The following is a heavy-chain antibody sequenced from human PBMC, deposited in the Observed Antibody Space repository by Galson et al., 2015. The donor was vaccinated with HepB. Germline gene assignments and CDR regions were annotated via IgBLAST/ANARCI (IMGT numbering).Heavy chain of an antibody. J-gene: IGHJ4*02. Sequence: SLRLSCAASGFTFSSYAMHWVRQAPGKGLEWVAVISYDGSNKYYADSVKGRFTISRDNSKNTLYLQMNSLRAEDTAVYYCAREGLGYSGSYSFDYWGQGTLVTVSS. CDR3: AREGLGYSGSYSFDY. D-gene: IGHD1-26*01. CDR2: ISYDGSNK. V-gene: IGHV3-30-3*01. CDR1: GFTFSSYA.